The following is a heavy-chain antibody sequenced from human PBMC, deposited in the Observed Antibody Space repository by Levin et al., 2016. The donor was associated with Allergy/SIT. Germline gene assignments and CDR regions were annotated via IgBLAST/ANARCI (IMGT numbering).Heavy chain of an antibody. J-gene: IGHJ3*01. D-gene: IGHD6-6*01. CDR1: GFTFNIYT. CDR3: AKVRRLDAFDF. V-gene: IGHV3-30*04. Sequence: GESLKISCVASGFTFNIYTMHWVRQTPGKGLEWVALISYHGNDKYYADSVEGRFTISRDNSNNTLYLQLNSLRPEDTAVYYCAKVRRLDAFDFWGQGTMVTVSS. CDR2: ISYHGNDK.